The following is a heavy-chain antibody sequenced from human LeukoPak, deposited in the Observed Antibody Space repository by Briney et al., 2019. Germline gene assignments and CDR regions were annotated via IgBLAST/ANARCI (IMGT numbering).Heavy chain of an antibody. Sequence: PGRSLRLSCAASGLSITRNGMHWVRQAPGKGLEWVAVISYDGSDKYYADSVRGRFTISRDNSRKTLYPEMSSLRVEDTAVYYCARELTTNWFDPWGQGTLVTVSS. V-gene: IGHV3-30*03. J-gene: IGHJ5*02. CDR3: ARELTTNWFDP. D-gene: IGHD4/OR15-4a*01. CDR2: ISYDGSDK. CDR1: GLSITRNG.